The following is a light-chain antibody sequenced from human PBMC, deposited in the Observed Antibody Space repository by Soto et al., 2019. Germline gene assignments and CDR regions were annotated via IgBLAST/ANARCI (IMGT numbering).Light chain of an antibody. CDR3: QQYISVSLLT. CDR2: RAS. J-gene: IGKJ4*01. V-gene: IGKV1-5*03. Sequence: DIQMTQSPSTLPASVGDRVTITCRASQSISNWLAWYQQKPGKAPKLLIYRASTLESGVPSRFSGSGSGTEFTLTISSLQPDDFSTYYCQQYISVSLLTFGGGTKVDI. CDR1: QSISNW.